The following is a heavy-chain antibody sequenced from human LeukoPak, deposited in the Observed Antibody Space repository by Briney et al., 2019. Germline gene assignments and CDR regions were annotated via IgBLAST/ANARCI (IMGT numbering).Heavy chain of an antibody. CDR3: ARVNYDFWSGYYARGDFDY. CDR1: GGTFSSYA. CDR2: IIPIFGTA. D-gene: IGHD3-3*01. Sequence: SVKVSCKASGGTFSSYAISWVRQAPGQGLEWMGGIIPIFGTANYAQKFQGRVTITADESTSTAYMELSSLRSEDTAVYYYARVNYDFWSGYYARGDFDYWGQGTLVTVSS. V-gene: IGHV1-69*13. J-gene: IGHJ4*02.